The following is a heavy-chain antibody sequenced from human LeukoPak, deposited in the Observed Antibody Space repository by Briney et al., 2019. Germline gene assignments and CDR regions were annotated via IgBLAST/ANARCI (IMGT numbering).Heavy chain of an antibody. J-gene: IGHJ5*02. CDR2: INYSGST. V-gene: IGHV4-59*08. CDR3: ARHETAYYLNAPFDP. Sequence: PSETLSLTCTVSGGSISSYYWSWIRQPPGKGLEWIGYINYSGSTNYNPSLKSRVTISLDTSKNQFSLKLSSVTAADTAVYYWARHETAYYLNAPFDPWGQGTLVTVSS. D-gene: IGHD3-9*01. CDR1: GGSISSYY.